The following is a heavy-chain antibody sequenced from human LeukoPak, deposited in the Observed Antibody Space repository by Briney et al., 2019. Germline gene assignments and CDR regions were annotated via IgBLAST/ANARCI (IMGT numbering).Heavy chain of an antibody. V-gene: IGHV1-2*06. CDR1: AYTFTGYY. D-gene: IGHD1-26*01. Sequence: ASVKVSCKASAYTFTGYYMHWVRQAPGQGLEWVGRINPNSGGTNYAQKFQGRVTMTRDTSISTAYMELSRLRSDDTAVYYCASALGATDDAFDIWGRGTMVTVSS. CDR3: ASALGATDDAFDI. CDR2: INPNSGGT. J-gene: IGHJ3*02.